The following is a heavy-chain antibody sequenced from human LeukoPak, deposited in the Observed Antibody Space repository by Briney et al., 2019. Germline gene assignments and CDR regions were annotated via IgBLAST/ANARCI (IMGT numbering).Heavy chain of an antibody. V-gene: IGHV4-34*01. Sequence: SETLSLTCGVSGTSFSSYYWSWIRQTPGKGLEWIGEVNPSGYTNMNPSLKSRVTISVDTSKNQFSLRMSTVTAADPAVYSWGSITTGHYYWGQGTPVSV. CDR3: GSITTGHYY. CDR2: VNPSGYT. D-gene: IGHD3-22*01. J-gene: IGHJ4*02. CDR1: GTSFSSYY.